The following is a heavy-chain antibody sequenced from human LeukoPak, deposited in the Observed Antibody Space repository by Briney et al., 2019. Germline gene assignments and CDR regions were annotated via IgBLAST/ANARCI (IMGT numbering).Heavy chain of an antibody. CDR3: ARGRAVGGFDY. CDR2: INHSGST. J-gene: IGHJ4*02. Sequence: SETLSLTCAVYGGSFSGYYWSWIRQPSGKGLEWIGEINHSGSTNYNPSLKSRVTISVDTSKNQFSLKLSSVTAADTAVYYCARGRAVGGFDYWGQGTLVTVSS. V-gene: IGHV4-34*01. D-gene: IGHD6-19*01. CDR1: GGSFSGYY.